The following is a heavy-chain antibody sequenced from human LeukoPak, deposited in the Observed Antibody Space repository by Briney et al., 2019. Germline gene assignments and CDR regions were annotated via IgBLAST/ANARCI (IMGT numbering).Heavy chain of an antibody. J-gene: IGHJ6*03. CDR3: ARDHYDILTGYYFYYYYYMDV. CDR2: ISYDGSNK. CDR1: GFTFSSYA. V-gene: IGHV3-30*04. Sequence: PGGSLRLSCAASGFTFSSYAMHWVRQAPGKGLEWVAVISYDGSNKYYADSVKGRFTISRDNSKNTLYLQMNSLRAEDTAVYYCARDHYDILTGYYFYYYYYMDVWGKGTTVTVSS. D-gene: IGHD3-9*01.